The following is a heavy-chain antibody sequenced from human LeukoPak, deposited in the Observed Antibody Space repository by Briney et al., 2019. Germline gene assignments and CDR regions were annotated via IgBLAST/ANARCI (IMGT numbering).Heavy chain of an antibody. Sequence: GRSLRLSCAASGFTFDDYAMHWVRQAPGKGLGWVSGISWNSGSIGYADSVKGRFTISRDNAKNSLYLQMNSLRAEDTALYYCAKEGKDLDDFDYWGQGTLVTVSS. V-gene: IGHV3-9*01. CDR3: AKEGKDLDDFDY. CDR2: ISWNSGSI. J-gene: IGHJ4*02. CDR1: GFTFDDYA.